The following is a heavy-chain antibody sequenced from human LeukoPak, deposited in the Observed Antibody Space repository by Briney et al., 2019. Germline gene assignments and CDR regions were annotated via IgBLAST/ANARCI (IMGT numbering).Heavy chain of an antibody. V-gene: IGHV3-23*01. CDR3: AKDHESDGYPCLDH. D-gene: IGHD3-22*01. J-gene: IGHJ4*02. Sequence: GGSLRLSCAASGFTFSRLAMTWVRQAPGKGLQWVSTISASGPYYADAVKGRFTISRDNSRNTLSLQMDSLRAEDTAVYYCAKDHESDGYPCLDHWGLGTLVTVSS. CDR2: ISASGP. CDR1: GFTFSRLA.